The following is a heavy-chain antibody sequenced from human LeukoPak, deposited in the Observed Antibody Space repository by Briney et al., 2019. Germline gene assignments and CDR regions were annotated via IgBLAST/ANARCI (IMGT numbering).Heavy chain of an antibody. CDR1: GDSIISGSYY. CDR3: ARVWWHRGHWFHS. D-gene: IGHD3-10*01. Sequence: SETLSLTRTVSGDSIISGSYYWTWIRQPAGKTLEWLGRIYTSGSTNYNPPFKSRATISIDTADNQFSLRPSSVPAADTAIYYCARVWWHRGHWFHSWGQGTLVTVSS. CDR2: IYTSGST. J-gene: IGHJ5*01. V-gene: IGHV4-61*02.